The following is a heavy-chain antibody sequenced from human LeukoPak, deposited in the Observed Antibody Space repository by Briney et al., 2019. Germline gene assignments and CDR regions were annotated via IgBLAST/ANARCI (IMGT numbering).Heavy chain of an antibody. V-gene: IGHV5-51*01. Sequence: GESLQISCQGSGYIFTSYWIGWGRQVPGKGLEGMGIIYPGDSDTRYSPSFQGQVTISADKSISTAYLQWSSLKASDTAMYYCARQRGGISRSYYFDYWGQGTLVTVSS. CDR1: GYIFTSYW. CDR3: ARQRGGISRSYYFDY. D-gene: IGHD1-26*01. J-gene: IGHJ4*02. CDR2: IYPGDSDT.